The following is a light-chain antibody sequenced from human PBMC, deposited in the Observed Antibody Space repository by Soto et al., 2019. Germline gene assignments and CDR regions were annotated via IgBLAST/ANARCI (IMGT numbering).Light chain of an antibody. V-gene: IGKV1-6*01. CDR1: QAIRTE. CDR2: GTS. CDR3: LQDYSYPRT. J-gene: IGKJ1*01. Sequence: AIQMTQSPSSLSASVGDRVIITYRASQAIRTELGWYQQRPGKAPKLLIYGTSNLQSGVPSRFSGSGSGTDFTLTINGLQPEDFATYYCLQDYSYPRTFGQGTKVDVK.